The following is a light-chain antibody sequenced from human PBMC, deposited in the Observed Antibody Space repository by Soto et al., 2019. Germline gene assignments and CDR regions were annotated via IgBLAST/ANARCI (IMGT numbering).Light chain of an antibody. J-gene: IGKJ1*01. CDR2: RAS. CDR1: QSVSLN. CDR3: QQRSNWPPWT. V-gene: IGKV3-15*01. Sequence: DIVMTQSPATLSVSPGETATLSCRASQSVSLNLAWYQQNPGQAPRLLIYRASTRATGIPARFSGSGSGTEFTLTINSLQSEDFAVYYCQQRSNWPPWTFGQGTKVDIK.